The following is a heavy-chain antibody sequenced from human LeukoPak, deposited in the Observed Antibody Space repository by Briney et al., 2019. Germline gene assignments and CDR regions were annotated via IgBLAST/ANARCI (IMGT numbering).Heavy chain of an antibody. D-gene: IGHD3-22*01. CDR2: INGDGSTT. J-gene: IGHJ1*01. Sequence: GGSLRLSCAASGFTFSRHWMHWVRQAPGKGLVWVSRINGDGSTTSYADSVKGGFTISRDNAENTLYLQMNSLRAEDTAVYYCATGNYYDSRGYYTFGHWGQGTLVTVSS. V-gene: IGHV3-74*01. CDR3: ATGNYYDSRGYYTFGH. CDR1: GFTFSRHW.